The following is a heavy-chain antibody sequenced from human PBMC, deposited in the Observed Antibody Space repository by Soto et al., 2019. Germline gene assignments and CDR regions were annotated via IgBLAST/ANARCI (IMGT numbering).Heavy chain of an antibody. J-gene: IGHJ6*02. V-gene: IGHV1-3*01. CDR2: INGGNGNT. CDR3: ARESQAPTDYNGMYP. CDR1: GNTVPNYA. Sequence: ASVKVSCKASGNTVPNYAIHWVRQAPGQRLEWMGWINGGNGNTYYSEHFQGRVTLTRATSASTAYLELRSLRSEDTDVHYCARESQAPTDYNGMYPWGQVTAVTV.